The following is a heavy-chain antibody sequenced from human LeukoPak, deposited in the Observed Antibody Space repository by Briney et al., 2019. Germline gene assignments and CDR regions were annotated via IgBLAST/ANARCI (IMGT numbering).Heavy chain of an antibody. CDR3: AHRTQQETWGAFDI. V-gene: IGHV2-5*02. CDR2: FYWDHDK. J-gene: IGHJ3*02. D-gene: IGHD7-27*01. Sequence: SGPTLVKPTQTLTLTCTFSGFSLNTSGVAVGWIRQTPGKALEWLALFYWDHDKRYTPSLKHRLNVAEDTSGNQVVLTMTNMDPVDTGTYFCAHRTQQETWGAFDIWGQGTMVTVSS. CDR1: GFSLNTSGVA.